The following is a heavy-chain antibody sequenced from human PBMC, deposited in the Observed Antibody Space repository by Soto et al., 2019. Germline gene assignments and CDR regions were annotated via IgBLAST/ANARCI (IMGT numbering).Heavy chain of an antibody. J-gene: IGHJ4*02. CDR2: IDPRGGTT. V-gene: IGHV1-46*01. CDR1: GYTFTSYY. CDR3: ARGPGGGYGQDY. Sequence: QVQLVQSGAEVKKPGASMKVSCKTSGYTFTSYYIHWVRQAPGQGLEWMGIIDPRGGTTRYAQKFQGRVTMTRDTSTRTVYMEMSSLSSEDTAVYYCARGPGGGYGQDYWGQGTLVTVSS. D-gene: IGHD1-26*01.